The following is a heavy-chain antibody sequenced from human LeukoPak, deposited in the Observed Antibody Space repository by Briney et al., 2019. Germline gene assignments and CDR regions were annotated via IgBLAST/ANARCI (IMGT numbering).Heavy chain of an antibody. CDR2: IYYSGST. J-gene: IGHJ4*02. CDR1: GGSISSYY. D-gene: IGHD3-22*01. Sequence: SETLSLTCTVSGGSISSYYWSWIRQPPGKGLEWIGYIYYSGSTNYNPSLKSRVTISVDTSKNQFSLRLSSVTAADTAVYYCARTEDYYDSSGLDYWGQGTLVTVSS. V-gene: IGHV4-59*08. CDR3: ARTEDYYDSSGLDY.